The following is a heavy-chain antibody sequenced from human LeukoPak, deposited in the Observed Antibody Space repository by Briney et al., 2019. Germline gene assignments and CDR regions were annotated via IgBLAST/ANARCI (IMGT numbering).Heavy chain of an antibody. V-gene: IGHV3-23*01. Sequence: PGGSLRLSCAASGFTFNNYAMSWVREAPGKGLEWVSAISGSDGSTYYAESVKGRVTISRDNSKNTLYLQMNSLRAEDTAVYYCAKEWLGSSRWSSNFDYWGQGTLVTVSS. CDR1: GFTFNNYA. CDR3: AKEWLGSSRWSSNFDY. D-gene: IGHD6-19*01. CDR2: ISGSDGST. J-gene: IGHJ4*02.